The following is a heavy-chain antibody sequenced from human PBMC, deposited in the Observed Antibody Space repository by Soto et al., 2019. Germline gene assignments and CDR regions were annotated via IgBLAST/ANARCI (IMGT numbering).Heavy chain of an antibody. CDR1: GGSISSGNSYS. J-gene: IGHJ5*02. D-gene: IGHD3-16*01. CDR3: ARAVAPYLGTWFDP. CDR2: ISHTGST. V-gene: IGHV4-30-2*01. Sequence: QLQLQESGSGLVKPSQTLSPTCAVSGGSISSGNSYSWSWIRQPLGKGLEWIGSISHTGSTSYNPSLTGRVSMSVDKSKNQFSLKLSSVTAADTAVYFCARAVAPYLGTWFDPWGQGTLVSVSS.